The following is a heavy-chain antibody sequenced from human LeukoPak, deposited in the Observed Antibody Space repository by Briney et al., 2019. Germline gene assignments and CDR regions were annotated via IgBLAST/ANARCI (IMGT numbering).Heavy chain of an antibody. V-gene: IGHV4-59*01. CDR1: GGSISTYY. J-gene: IGHJ3*02. CDR2: IYHSGST. Sequence: SETLSLTCTVSGGSISTYYWNWIRQPPGKGLEWIGYIYHSGSTNYNPSLQSRVTISVDTSKNQFSLKLSSVTAADTAVYYCARELAVAVAFDIWGQGTMVTVSS. CDR3: ARELAVAVAFDI. D-gene: IGHD6-19*01.